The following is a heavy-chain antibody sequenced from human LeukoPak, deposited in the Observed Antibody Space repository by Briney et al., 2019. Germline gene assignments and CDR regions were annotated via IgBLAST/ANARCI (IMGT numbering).Heavy chain of an antibody. CDR3: ARGGRHAVTAIVCDHFGS. V-gene: IGHV3-7*01. J-gene: IGHJ4*02. CDR1: GFTFSDYW. Sequence: GGSLRLSCAASGFTFSDYWMSWVRQAPGKGLEWVASRKQDGSDKHYVDSVKGRFTISRDNAKKSQYLQMSSLRAEDMALYYCARGGRHAVTAIVCDHFGSWGQGTLVTVSS. CDR2: RKQDGSDK. D-gene: IGHD4-23*01.